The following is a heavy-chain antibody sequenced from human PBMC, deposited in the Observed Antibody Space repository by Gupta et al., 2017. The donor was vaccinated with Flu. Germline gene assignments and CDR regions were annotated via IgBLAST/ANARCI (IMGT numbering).Heavy chain of an antibody. CDR2: IIWNSASI. Sequence: VSGIIWNSASIDYAYSVKGRFTISSDNTKYFLYLQMSSLTPDDTALYFCVKDSLSSSWSLFDSWGQGTLVTVSS. D-gene: IGHD6-13*01. V-gene: IGHV3-9*01. J-gene: IGHJ4*02. CDR3: VKDSLSSSWSLFDS.